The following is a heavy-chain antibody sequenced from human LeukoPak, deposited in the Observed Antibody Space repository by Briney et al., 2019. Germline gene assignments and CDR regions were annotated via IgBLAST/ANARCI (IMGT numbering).Heavy chain of an antibody. J-gene: IGHJ5*02. D-gene: IGHD6-6*01. CDR1: GFTFSSSW. V-gene: IGHV3-7*03. CDR2: IKQDGSEK. Sequence: GGSLRLSCAASGFTFSSSWMSWVRQAPGKGLEWVANIKQDGSEKYYVGSVKGRFTISRDNAKNSLYLQMDSLRAEDTAVYYYARDGPYSTSSTHPPWGQGTLVTVSS. CDR3: ARDGPYSTSSTHPP.